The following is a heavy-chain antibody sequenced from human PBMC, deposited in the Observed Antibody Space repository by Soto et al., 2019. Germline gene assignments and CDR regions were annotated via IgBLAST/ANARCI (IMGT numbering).Heavy chain of an antibody. Sequence: QVHLQESGPGLVKPSQTLSLTCTVSGGSLTSNGYYWSWIRQRPEKGLEWLGYIYYSGTTHFNPSLKSRPSISMDTSNNQFSLNLTSVTAADTAVYFCARDLLYRAVFEIWGQGTLVTVSA. CDR3: ARDLLYRAVFEI. D-gene: IGHD3-3*01. V-gene: IGHV4-31*03. CDR2: IYYSGTT. CDR1: GGSLTSNGYY. J-gene: IGHJ3*02.